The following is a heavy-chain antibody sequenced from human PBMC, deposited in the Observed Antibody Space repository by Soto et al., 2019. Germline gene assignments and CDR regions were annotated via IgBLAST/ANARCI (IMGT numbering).Heavy chain of an antibody. CDR2: ISYDGSNK. Sequence: ESGGGVVQPGRSLRLSCAASGFTFSSYAMHWVRQAPGKGLEWVAVISYDGSNKYYADSVKGRFTISRDNSKNTLYLQMNSLRAEDTAVYYCARVMGERDDPVNWFDPWGQGTLVTVSS. J-gene: IGHJ5*02. D-gene: IGHD3-16*01. CDR3: ARVMGERDDPVNWFDP. CDR1: GFTFSSYA. V-gene: IGHV3-30-3*01.